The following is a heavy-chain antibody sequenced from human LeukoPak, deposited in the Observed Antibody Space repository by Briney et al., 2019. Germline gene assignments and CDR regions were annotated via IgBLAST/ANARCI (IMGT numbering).Heavy chain of an antibody. CDR1: GGSISSYY. CDR2: IYYSGST. CDR3: AGTYYYDSSGQVAFDY. D-gene: IGHD3-22*01. V-gene: IGHV4-59*01. Sequence: SETLSLTCTVSGGSISSYYWSWIRQPPGKGLEWIGYIYYSGSTNYNPSLKSRVTISVDTSKNQFSLKLSSVTAADTAVYYCAGTYYYDSSGQVAFDYWGQGTLVTVSS. J-gene: IGHJ4*02.